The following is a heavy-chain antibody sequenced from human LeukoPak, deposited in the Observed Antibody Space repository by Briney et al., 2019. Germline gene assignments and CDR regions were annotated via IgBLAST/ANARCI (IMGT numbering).Heavy chain of an antibody. Sequence: SQTLSLTCTVSGGSISSGDYYWSWIRQPPGKGLEWIGYIYYSGSTYYNPSLKSRVTISVGTSKNQFSLRRSSVTAADTAVYYCAGESSGRRTMVPGVMDYWARGPLVTVSS. CDR2: IYYSGST. J-gene: IGHJ4*02. CDR3: AGESSGRRTMVPGVMDY. CDR1: GGSISSGDYY. D-gene: IGHD3-10*01. V-gene: IGHV4-30-4*01.